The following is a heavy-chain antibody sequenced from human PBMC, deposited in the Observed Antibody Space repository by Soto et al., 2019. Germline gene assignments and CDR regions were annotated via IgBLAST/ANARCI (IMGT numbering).Heavy chain of an antibody. D-gene: IGHD4-17*01. CDR1: GFTFSSYG. CDR2: IWYDGSNK. CDR3: ARSYGDGRFFDY. V-gene: IGHV3-33*01. J-gene: IGHJ4*02. Sequence: QVQLVESGGGVVQPGRSLRLSCAASGFTFSSYGMHWVRQAPGKGLEWVAVIWYDGSNKYYADSVKGRFTISRDNSKNTLYLQMNSLRAEDTAVYYCARSYGDGRFFDYWGQGTLVTVSS.